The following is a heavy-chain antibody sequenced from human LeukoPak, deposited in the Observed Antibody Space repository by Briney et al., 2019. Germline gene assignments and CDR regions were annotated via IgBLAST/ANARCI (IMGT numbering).Heavy chain of an antibody. J-gene: IGHJ4*02. Sequence: ASVTVSRKSLVGTFTIDAISWVRPAPGQGLAWMWRVVPMYGAVDCAQRFQDRLETTADKSTGTAFMEMSSLRSDDTGLYFCVRDYDSSGPQKDYLDFWGKGTLVTVAS. D-gene: IGHD3-22*01. CDR3: VRDYDSSGPQKDYLDF. CDR2: VVPMYGAV. V-gene: IGHV1-69*06. CDR1: VGTFTIDA.